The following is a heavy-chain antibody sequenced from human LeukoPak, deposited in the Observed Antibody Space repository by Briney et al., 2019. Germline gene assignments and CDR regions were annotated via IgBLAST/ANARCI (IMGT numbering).Heavy chain of an antibody. V-gene: IGHV1-69*05. CDR2: IIPIFGTA. CDR3: ASLINGGVTGYYYYYMDV. CDR1: GGTFSSYA. J-gene: IGHJ6*03. D-gene: IGHD1-20*01. Sequence: GSSVKVSCKASGGTFSSYAISWVRQAPGQGLEWMGGIIPIFGTANYAQKFQGRVTITTDESTSTAYMELSSLRSEDTAVYYCASLINGGVTGYYYYYMDVWGKGTTVTVSS.